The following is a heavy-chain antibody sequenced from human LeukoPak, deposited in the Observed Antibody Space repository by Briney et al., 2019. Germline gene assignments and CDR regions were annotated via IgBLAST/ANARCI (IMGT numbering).Heavy chain of an antibody. J-gene: IGHJ6*02. CDR1: GYTFTSYG. Sequence: ASVKVSCKASGYTFTSYGISWVRQAPGQGLEWMGWISAYNGNTNYAQKLQGRVTMTTDTSTSTAYMELRSLRSDDTAVYYCARTWGKRWLQTRDYYYYYGMDVWGQGTTVTVSS. CDR2: ISAYNGNT. D-gene: IGHD5-24*01. CDR3: ARTWGKRWLQTRDYYYYYGMDV. V-gene: IGHV1-18*01.